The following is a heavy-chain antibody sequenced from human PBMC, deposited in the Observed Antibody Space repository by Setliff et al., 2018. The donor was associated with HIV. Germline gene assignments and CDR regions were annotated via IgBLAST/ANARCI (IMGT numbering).Heavy chain of an antibody. Sequence: PGGSLRLSCAASGLTFSSYAMSWVRQAPGKGLEWVSSISGSGGSPYYADSVKGRFTISRDNSKNTLYLQMNSLRAEDTAVYYCARGHYFKDVWGQGTTVTVSS. J-gene: IGHJ6*02. CDR2: ISGSGGSP. CDR3: ARGHYFKDV. V-gene: IGHV3-23*01. D-gene: IGHD3-22*01. CDR1: GLTFSSYA.